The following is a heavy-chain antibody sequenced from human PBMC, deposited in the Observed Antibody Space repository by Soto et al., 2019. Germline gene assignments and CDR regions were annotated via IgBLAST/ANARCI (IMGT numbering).Heavy chain of an antibody. CDR1: GGSISSGGYY. J-gene: IGHJ6*02. CDR2: NYYSGIT. CDR3: ARGSSIAGLYYGMDV. Sequence: QVQLQESGPGLVKPSQTLSLTCTVSGGSISSGGYYWTWIRQHPGKGLEWIGYNYYSGITSYNPYLKSRVTISLETSKNQFSLKLSSVTAADTAVYYCARGSSIAGLYYGMDVWGQGTTVTVSS. D-gene: IGHD6-6*01. V-gene: IGHV4-31*03.